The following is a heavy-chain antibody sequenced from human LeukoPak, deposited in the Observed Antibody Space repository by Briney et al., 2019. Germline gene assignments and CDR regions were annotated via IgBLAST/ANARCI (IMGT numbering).Heavy chain of an antibody. D-gene: IGHD2/OR15-2a*01. CDR1: GFTFSDYY. J-gene: IGHJ3*02. Sequence: GGSLRLSCAASGFTFSDYYMSWIRQAPGKGLEWVSYISSSSSYTNYADSVQGRFTISRDNAKNSLYLQMNSLRAEDTAVYYCARSFLWGDAFDIWGQGTMVTVSS. CDR2: ISSSSSYT. CDR3: ARSFLWGDAFDI. V-gene: IGHV3-11*03.